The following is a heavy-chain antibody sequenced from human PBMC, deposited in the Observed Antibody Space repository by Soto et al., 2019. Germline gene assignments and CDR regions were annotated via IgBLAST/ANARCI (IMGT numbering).Heavy chain of an antibody. CDR3: ARRIIDNWNQGHAFAF. V-gene: IGHV4-39*01. CDR1: GGSVSSGNYF. D-gene: IGHD1-20*01. J-gene: IGHJ3*01. CDR2: IYYNGDT. Sequence: QLQLQESGPGLVKPAETLSLKCAVSGGSVSSGNYFWGWIRQPPGKGLEWIGNIYYNGDTYYSPSLKRRVTISVDTAQNQFSLRLTSVTAADTAVYSCARRIIDNWNQGHAFAFWGQGTLVTVSS.